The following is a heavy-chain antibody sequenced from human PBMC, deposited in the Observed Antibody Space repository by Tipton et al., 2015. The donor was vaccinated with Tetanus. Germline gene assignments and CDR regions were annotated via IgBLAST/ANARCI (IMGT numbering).Heavy chain of an antibody. D-gene: IGHD1-26*01. Sequence: LRLSCTVSGGSLSTFYWNWIRQPAGKGLEWIGRIYSSGSTSYNPSLKSRVTMSIDTSKNQFSLELTSVTAADTAVYYCARDFRERSGTYLSYYYTMDVWGQGTTVTVSS. CDR3: ARDFRERSGTYLSYYYTMDV. CDR2: IYSSGST. CDR1: GGSLSTFY. J-gene: IGHJ6*02. V-gene: IGHV4-4*07.